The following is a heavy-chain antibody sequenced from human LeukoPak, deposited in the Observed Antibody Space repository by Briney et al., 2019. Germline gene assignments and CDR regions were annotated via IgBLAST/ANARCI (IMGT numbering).Heavy chain of an antibody. CDR3: VRDMRGGPFGCVIVRSAAGYYSDV. J-gene: IGHJ6*03. CDR2: IKQDGSEK. Sequence: GGSLRLSCAASGFTFSSYWMCWVRQAPGKGLESVANIKQDGSEKYYVDSVKGRFTISRDNAKNSLYLQMNSLRAEDTAVYYCVRDMRGGPFGCVIVRSAAGYYSDVGSKGTTVTVTS. CDR1: GFTFSSYW. D-gene: IGHD2-21*01. V-gene: IGHV3-7*01.